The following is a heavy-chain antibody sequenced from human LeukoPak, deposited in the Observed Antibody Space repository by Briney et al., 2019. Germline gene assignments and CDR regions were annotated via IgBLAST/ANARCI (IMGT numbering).Heavy chain of an antibody. D-gene: IGHD6-19*01. Sequence: GGSLRLSCAASGFTFSSYEMHWVPHATGKGLEWVSAIGTAGDTYYPGSVKGRFTISRENAKNSLYLQMNSPRAGDTAVYYCARWEGWYFDYWGQGTLVTVSS. V-gene: IGHV3-13*01. CDR3: ARWEGWYFDY. J-gene: IGHJ4*02. CDR2: IGTAGDT. CDR1: GFTFSSYE.